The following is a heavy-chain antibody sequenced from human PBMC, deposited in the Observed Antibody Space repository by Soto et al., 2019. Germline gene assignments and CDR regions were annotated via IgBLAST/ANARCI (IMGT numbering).Heavy chain of an antibody. V-gene: IGHV4-34*01. CDR1: GGSFSDYY. CDR3: ARGRLNYRSSALGY. D-gene: IGHD6-6*01. Sequence: QVQLQQWGAGLLKPSEPLSLTCAVSGGSFSDYYWHWIRQPPGKGLAWIGEINHSGSTNYNPSLKSRVTISVDTSKNQFSLKLSSVTAADTAVYYCARGRLNYRSSALGYWGQGTLVTVSP. J-gene: IGHJ4*02. CDR2: INHSGST.